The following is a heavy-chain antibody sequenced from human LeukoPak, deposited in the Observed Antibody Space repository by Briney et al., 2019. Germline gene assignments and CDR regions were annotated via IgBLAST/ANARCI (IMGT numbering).Heavy chain of an antibody. Sequence: SVKVSCKASGGTFSSYAISWVRQAPGQGLEWMGRIIPIFGTANFAQKFQGRVTITADESTSTAYMELSSLRTEDTAVYYCTNSNTAGEYYFDYWGQGTLVTVSS. V-gene: IGHV1-69*13. J-gene: IGHJ4*02. CDR3: TNSNTAGEYYFDY. CDR2: IIPIFGTA. CDR1: GGTFSSYA. D-gene: IGHD1/OR15-1a*01.